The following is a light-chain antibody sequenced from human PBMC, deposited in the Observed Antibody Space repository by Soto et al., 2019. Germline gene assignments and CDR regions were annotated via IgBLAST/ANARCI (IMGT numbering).Light chain of an antibody. Sequence: QSALTQPASVSGSPGQSITIACTGTRSDIGGYNFVSWYQQHPGKAPKVLIYDVGNRPSGVSNRFSGSKSGNTASLTISGLQAEDEAHYYCNSYRTVSTYVFGTGTKLTVL. CDR1: RSDIGGYNF. CDR2: DVG. V-gene: IGLV2-14*01. CDR3: NSYRTVSTYV. J-gene: IGLJ1*01.